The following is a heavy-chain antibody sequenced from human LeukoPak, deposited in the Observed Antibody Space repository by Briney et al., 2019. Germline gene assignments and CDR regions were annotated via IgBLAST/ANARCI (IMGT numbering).Heavy chain of an antibody. CDR2: ISGSGGTT. CDR1: GFTFSSDG. Sequence: GGSLRLSCAGSGFTFSSDGMSWVRQAPGRGLEWVLAISGSGGTTYYADSVKDRFTISRDNSKRTVFLQMTNLRVDDTAVYYCAKNLRSMPPLPLHYWGQGTLVTVSS. V-gene: IGHV3-23*01. J-gene: IGHJ4*02. CDR3: AKNLRSMPPLPLHY. D-gene: IGHD2-2*01.